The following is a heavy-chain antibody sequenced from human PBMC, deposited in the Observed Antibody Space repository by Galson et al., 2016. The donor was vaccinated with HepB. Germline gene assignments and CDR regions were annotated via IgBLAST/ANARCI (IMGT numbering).Heavy chain of an antibody. J-gene: IGHJ4*02. D-gene: IGHD1-1*01. CDR2: IYYSGST. V-gene: IGHV4-59*01. Sequence: TLSLTCTVSGGSISSYYWSWIRQPPGKGLEWIGYIYYSGSTNCNPSLKSRVTISVNTSKNQFSLKLSSVTAADTAVYYCALRRDSYNPVFDYWGQGTLVSVSS. CDR3: ALRRDSYNPVFDY. CDR1: GGSISSYY.